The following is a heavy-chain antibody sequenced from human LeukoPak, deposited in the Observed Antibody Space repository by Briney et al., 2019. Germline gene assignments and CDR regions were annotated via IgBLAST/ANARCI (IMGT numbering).Heavy chain of an antibody. Sequence: SETLSLTCTVSGGSISSGDFYWSWIRQPPGKGLEWIGYIYYSGSTFHNPSLKSRVTISVDTSKNQFSLKLSSVTAADTAVYYCARDWNYYVSGSDYGMDVWGQGTTVTVSS. CDR1: GGSISSGDFY. J-gene: IGHJ6*02. CDR3: ARDWNYYVSGSDYGMDV. V-gene: IGHV4-30-4*01. CDR2: IYYSGST. D-gene: IGHD3-10*01.